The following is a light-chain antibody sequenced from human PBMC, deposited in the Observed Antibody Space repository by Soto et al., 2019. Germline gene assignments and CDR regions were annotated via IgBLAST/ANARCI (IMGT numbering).Light chain of an antibody. CDR3: QQYKSYPWT. CDR2: DAS. V-gene: IGKV1-5*01. J-gene: IGKJ1*01. CDR1: QTFSAW. Sequence: DIQMTQSPSTLPASVGEGVTITCRASQTFSAWLAWYQQRPGKAPKLLISDASCLRSGVPSRFSGSGSGTEFTLTISSLQPDDFGSYYCQQYKSYPWTFGHGTKVEV.